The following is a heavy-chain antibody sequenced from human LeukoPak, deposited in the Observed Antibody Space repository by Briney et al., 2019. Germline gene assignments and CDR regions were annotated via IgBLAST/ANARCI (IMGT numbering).Heavy chain of an antibody. J-gene: IGHJ4*02. CDR1: GFTFSISA. CDR2: MSGSGTST. D-gene: IGHD5-18*01. Sequence: PGGSLRLSCAASGFTFSISAMTWVRQAPGKGLEWVSTMSGSGTSTYYADSAKGRFSISIDNSKNTLYLQMNSLSAEDTAVYYCAKEGGTRGYSYGHAFDYWGQGTLVTVSS. CDR3: AKEGGTRGYSYGHAFDY. V-gene: IGHV3-23*01.